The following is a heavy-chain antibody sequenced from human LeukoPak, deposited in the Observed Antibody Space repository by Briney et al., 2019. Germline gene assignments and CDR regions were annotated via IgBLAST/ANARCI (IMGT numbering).Heavy chain of an antibody. CDR1: GGSISSYY. V-gene: IGHV4-59*08. CDR2: IYYSGSA. CDR3: ARHAYRRFDY. J-gene: IGHJ4*02. D-gene: IGHD3-16*01. Sequence: PSETLSLTCTVSGGSISSYYWSWIRQPPGKGLEWIGYIYYSGSANYNPSLKSRVTISVDTSKNQFSLKLSSVTAADTAVYYCARHAYRRFDYWGQGTLVTVSS.